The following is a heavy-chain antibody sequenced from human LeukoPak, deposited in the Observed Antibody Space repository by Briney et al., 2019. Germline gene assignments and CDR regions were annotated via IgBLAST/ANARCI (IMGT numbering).Heavy chain of an antibody. CDR1: GYTFTSYG. D-gene: IGHD3-9*01. CDR2: ISAYNGNT. CDR3: ARGTEYYDILTGYYPHTFDY. J-gene: IGHJ4*02. V-gene: IGHV1-18*01. Sequence: ASVKVSCKASGYTFTSYGISWVRQAPGQGLEWMGWISAYNGNTNYAQKLQGRVTMTTDTSTSTAYMELRSLRSDYTAVYYCARGTEYYDILTGYYPHTFDYWGQGTLVTVSS.